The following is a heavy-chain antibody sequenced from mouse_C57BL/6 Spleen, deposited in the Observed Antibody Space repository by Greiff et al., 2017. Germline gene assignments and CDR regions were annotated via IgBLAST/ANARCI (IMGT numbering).Heavy chain of an antibody. D-gene: IGHD2-2*01. CDR3: ARGAYGYDGNYFDY. J-gene: IGHJ2*01. Sequence: QVQLQQPGAELVKPGASVKMSCKASGYTFTGYWITWVKQRPGQGLEWIGDIYPGSGSTNYNEKFKSKATLTVDTSSSTAYMQLSSLTSEDSAVYYCARGAYGYDGNYFDYWGQGTTLTVSS. CDR2: IYPGSGST. CDR1: GYTFTGYW. V-gene: IGHV1-55*01.